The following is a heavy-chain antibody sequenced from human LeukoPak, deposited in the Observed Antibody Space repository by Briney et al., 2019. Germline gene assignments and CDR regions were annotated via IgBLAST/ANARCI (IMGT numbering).Heavy chain of an antibody. J-gene: IGHJ4*02. V-gene: IGHV4-30-2*01. CDR1: GGSISSGGYS. CDR3: ARGGDVKSYDY. CDR2: IYHSGST. Sequence: SETLSFTCAVSGGSISSGGYSWSWIRQPPGEGLEWIGYIYHSGSTYYNPSLKSRVTISVDRSKNQFSLKLSSVTAADTAVYYCARGGDVKSYDYWGQGTLVTVSS. D-gene: IGHD3-10*01.